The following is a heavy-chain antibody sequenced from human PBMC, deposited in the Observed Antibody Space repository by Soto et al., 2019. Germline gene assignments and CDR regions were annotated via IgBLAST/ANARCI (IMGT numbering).Heavy chain of an antibody. CDR3: ASRGVVGARSLDP. D-gene: IGHD6-6*01. V-gene: IGHV4-4*02. J-gene: IGHJ5*02. Sequence: QVQLQESGPGLLKPSETLSLTCAVSGGSVRTANWWSWVRQSPGKGLEWIGEIFHGGTTYDNPSLKSRITMTMDKSKIQLSLNLTSVTAADTALYYCASRGVVGARSLDPWGQGKVVTVSS. CDR1: GGSVRTANW. CDR2: IFHGGTT.